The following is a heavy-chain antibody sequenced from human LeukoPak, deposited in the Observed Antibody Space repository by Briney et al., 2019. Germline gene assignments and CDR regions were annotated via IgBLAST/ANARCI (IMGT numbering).Heavy chain of an antibody. CDR1: GGSISSYY. Sequence: SETLSLTCTVSGGSISSYYWSWTRQPPGKGLEWIGYIYYSGSTNYNPSLKSRVTISVDTSKNQFSLKLSSVTAADTAVYYCARRLHPDYWGQGTVVTVSS. CDR3: ARRLHPDY. D-gene: IGHD4-11*01. V-gene: IGHV4-59*08. J-gene: IGHJ4*02. CDR2: IYYSGST.